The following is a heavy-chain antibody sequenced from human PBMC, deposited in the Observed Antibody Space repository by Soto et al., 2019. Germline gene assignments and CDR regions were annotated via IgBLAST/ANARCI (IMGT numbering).Heavy chain of an antibody. CDR3: NGQAAAEYSYYYMDV. J-gene: IGHJ6*03. CDR1: GGSISSSSYY. Sequence: QLQLQESGPGLVKPSETLSLTCTVSGGSISSSSYYWGWIRQPPGKGLEWIGSIYYSGSSYYNPSHKSRVPISVDTSKNQFSLKLSSVTAGDTAVYYCNGQAAAEYSYYYMDVWGKGTTVTVFS. CDR2: IYYSGSS. V-gene: IGHV4-39*01. D-gene: IGHD6-13*01.